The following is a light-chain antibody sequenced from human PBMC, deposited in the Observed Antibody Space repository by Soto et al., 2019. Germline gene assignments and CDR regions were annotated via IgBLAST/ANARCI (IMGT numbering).Light chain of an antibody. CDR2: GTS. CDR1: QGISAC. Sequence: DIQMTQSPSSVSASVGDRVTITCRASQGISACLTWYQQKPGQPPKLLISGTSSLQSGVPSRFSGSGSGTDFTLTINSLQPEDFATYFCQQANTFPPTFGQGTKVDIK. CDR3: QQANTFPPT. J-gene: IGKJ1*01. V-gene: IGKV1-12*01.